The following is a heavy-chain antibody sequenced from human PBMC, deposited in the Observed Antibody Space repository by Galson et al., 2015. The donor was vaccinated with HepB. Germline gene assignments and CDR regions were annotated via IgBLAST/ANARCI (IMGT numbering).Heavy chain of an antibody. CDR1: GFTFSSYS. V-gene: IGHV3-21*01. J-gene: IGHJ6*02. CDR3: ARTNVTYGMDV. CDR2: ISSSSSYI. D-gene: IGHD2-8*01. Sequence: SLRLSCAASGFTFSSYSMNWVRQVPGKGLEWVSSISSSSSYIYYADSVKGRFTISRDNAKNSLYLQMNSLRAEDTAVYYCARTNVTYGMDVWGQGTTVTVSS.